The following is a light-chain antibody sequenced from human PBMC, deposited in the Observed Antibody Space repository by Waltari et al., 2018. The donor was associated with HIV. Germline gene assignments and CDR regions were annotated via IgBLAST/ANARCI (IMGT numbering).Light chain of an antibody. Sequence: QSVLTQPPSASGTPGQRVTISCSGSSSNLGSNTVNWYQQLPGTAPKLLIYRNNQRPSGVPDRFSCSKSGTSASLAISGLQSEDEADYYCAAWDDSLNGRVFGGGTKLTVL. CDR3: AAWDDSLNGRV. V-gene: IGLV1-44*01. CDR2: RNN. CDR1: SSNLGSNT. J-gene: IGLJ3*02.